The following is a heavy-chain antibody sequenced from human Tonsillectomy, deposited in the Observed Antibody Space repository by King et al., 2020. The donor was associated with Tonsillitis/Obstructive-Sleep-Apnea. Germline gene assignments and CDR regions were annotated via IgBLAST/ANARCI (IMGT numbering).Heavy chain of an antibody. Sequence: LQLQESGPGLVKPSETLSLTCTVAGGSISSSSYYWGWVRQPPGKGLEWIGSIDYSGRTYYNTSLKSGVTVSVDTSKNQFSMKLSSVTAADTAVYYCARHLGRDCSSTSCYQFDYWGQGTLVTVSS. CDR1: GGSISSSSYY. J-gene: IGHJ4*02. CDR2: IDYSGRT. V-gene: IGHV4-39*01. CDR3: ARHLGRDCSSTSCYQFDY. D-gene: IGHD2-2*01.